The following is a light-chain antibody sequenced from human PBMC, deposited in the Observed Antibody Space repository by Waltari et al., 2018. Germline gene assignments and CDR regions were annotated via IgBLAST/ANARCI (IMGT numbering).Light chain of an antibody. CDR1: KSVSSN. Sequence: EIVMTQSPATLSVSPGERATLSCRASKSVSSNLAWYQQKPGQAPRLLIYGASTRATGIPARFSGSGSGTEFTLTISSLQSEDFAVYYCQQYNNWPQTFGQGTKLEIK. CDR2: GAS. V-gene: IGKV3-15*01. CDR3: QQYNNWPQT. J-gene: IGKJ2*01.